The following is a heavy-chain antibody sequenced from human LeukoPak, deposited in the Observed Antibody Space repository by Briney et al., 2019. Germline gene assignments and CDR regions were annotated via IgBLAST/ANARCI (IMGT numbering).Heavy chain of an antibody. Sequence: GESLKISCKGSGYSFTSYWIGWVRQMPGKGLEWMGIIYPGDSDIRYSPSFQGQVTISADKSISTAYLQWSSLKASDTAMYHCAISLYFYNSSTYYYFDYWGQGTLVTVSS. CDR2: IYPGDSDI. V-gene: IGHV5-51*01. CDR1: GYSFTSYW. CDR3: AISLYFYNSSTYYYFDY. D-gene: IGHD3-22*01. J-gene: IGHJ4*02.